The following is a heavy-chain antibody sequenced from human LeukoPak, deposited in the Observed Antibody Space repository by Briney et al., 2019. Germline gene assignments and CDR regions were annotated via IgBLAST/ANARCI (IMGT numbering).Heavy chain of an antibody. V-gene: IGHV4-30-2*01. J-gene: IGHJ5*02. CDR2: IYHTGST. CDR1: GGSISGSGYY. D-gene: IGHD1-26*01. Sequence: PSQTLSLTCTVSGGSISGSGYYWSWIRQPPGKGLEWIGYIYHTGSTYYNPSLASRVTISVDRSKNQFSLRLTSVTAPDTAVFYCARGGVGPTTNWFDPWGQGTLVTVSS. CDR3: ARGGVGPTTNWFDP.